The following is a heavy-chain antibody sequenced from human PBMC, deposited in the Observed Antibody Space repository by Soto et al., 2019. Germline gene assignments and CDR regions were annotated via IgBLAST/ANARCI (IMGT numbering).Heavy chain of an antibody. CDR2: INPNSGGT. CDR3: ARGRTGTTYYFDY. Sequence: ASVKVSCKASGYTFTGYYLHWVRQAPGQGLEWMGWINPNSGGTNYAQKFQGSVTMTRDTSISTAYMELSRLRSDDTAVYYCARGRTGTTYYFDYWGQGNLVTVSS. CDR1: GYTFTGYY. D-gene: IGHD1-1*01. V-gene: IGHV1-2*02. J-gene: IGHJ4*02.